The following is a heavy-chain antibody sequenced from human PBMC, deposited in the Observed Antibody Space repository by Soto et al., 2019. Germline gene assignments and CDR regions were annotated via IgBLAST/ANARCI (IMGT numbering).Heavy chain of an antibody. V-gene: IGHV3-30*18. CDR3: AKRSVTEGHDAFDI. J-gene: IGHJ3*02. CDR1: GFTFSSYG. Sequence: QVQLVESGGGVVQPGRSLRLSCAASGFTFSSYGMHWVRQAPGKGLEWVAVISYDGSNKYYADSVKGRFTISRDNSNNTLYLQMNSLIAEDTAVYYCAKRSVTEGHDAFDIWGKGTMVTVSS. D-gene: IGHD4-17*01. CDR2: ISYDGSNK.